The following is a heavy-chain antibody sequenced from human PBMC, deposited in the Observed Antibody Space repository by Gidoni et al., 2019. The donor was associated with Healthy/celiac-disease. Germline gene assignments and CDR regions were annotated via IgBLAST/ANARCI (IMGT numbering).Heavy chain of an antibody. V-gene: IGHV3-48*02. CDR2: ISSSSSTI. J-gene: IGHJ6*02. CDR1: VFTFSSYS. CDR3: AISGGIAAAGRDYYYYYGMDV. Sequence: EVQLVESGGGLVQPGGSLRLSCAASVFTFSSYSMHWVRQAPGKGLEWVSYISSSSSTIYYADSVKGRFTISRDNAKNSLYLQMNSLRDEDTAVYYCAISGGIAAAGRDYYYYYGMDVWGQGTTVTVSS. D-gene: IGHD6-13*01.